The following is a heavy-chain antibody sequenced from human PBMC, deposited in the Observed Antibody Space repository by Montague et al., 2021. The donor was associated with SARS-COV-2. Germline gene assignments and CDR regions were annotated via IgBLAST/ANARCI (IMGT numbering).Heavy chain of an antibody. CDR3: VKIRAYYFDY. V-gene: IGHV3-9*01. Sequence: SLRLSCAASGFTFEDHAMHWVRQAPGKGLEWVSSISWNSGYLDHAESVKGRFTISRDNAKNSLYLEMDSLRVEDTALYYCVKIRAYYFDYWGQGTLVTVSS. CDR1: GFTFEDHA. J-gene: IGHJ4*02. CDR2: ISWNSGYL.